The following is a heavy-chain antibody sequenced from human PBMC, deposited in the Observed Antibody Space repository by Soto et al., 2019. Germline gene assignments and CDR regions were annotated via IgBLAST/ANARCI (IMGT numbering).Heavy chain of an antibody. CDR3: AKPIVGAIRSGMDV. CDR2: ISYDGSNK. D-gene: IGHD1-26*01. V-gene: IGHV3-30*18. J-gene: IGHJ6*02. CDR1: GFTFSSYG. Sequence: QVQLVESGGGVVQPGRSLRLSCAASGFTFSSYGMHWVRQAPGKGLEWVAVISYDGSNKYYADSVKGRFTISRDHSKNTLYLHMNSLRAEDTAVYYCAKPIVGAIRSGMDVWGQGTTVTVSS.